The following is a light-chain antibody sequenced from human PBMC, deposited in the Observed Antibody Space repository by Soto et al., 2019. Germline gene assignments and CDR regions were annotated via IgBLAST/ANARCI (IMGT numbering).Light chain of an antibody. J-gene: IGKJ1*01. CDR3: QQHDNSPWM. CDR1: QSVSNTY. CDR2: GAS. Sequence: EIVLTQSASTLSLSPGERATLSCGASQSVSNTYVAWYQHIPGQTPRLLIYGASNRATGIPDRFSGSGYGTDFNLTISRLEPEDFAVYYCQQHDNSPWMFGQGTKVDIK. V-gene: IGKV3-20*01.